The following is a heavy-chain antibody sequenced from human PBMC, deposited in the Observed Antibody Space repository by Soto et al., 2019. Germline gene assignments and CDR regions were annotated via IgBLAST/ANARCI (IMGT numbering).Heavy chain of an antibody. J-gene: IGHJ4*02. D-gene: IGHD6-13*01. CDR2: VYYTGTT. V-gene: IGHV4-59*01. CDR3: ARDLAAVPRAFDY. CDR1: GGSISSYF. Sequence: SETLSLTCTVSGGSISSYFYIWVRQPPGKGLEWIGSVYYTGTTDYNPSLKSRVTVSVDTSKTQFSLNLRSVTAADTAVYYCARDLAAVPRAFDYWGRGTLVTVSS.